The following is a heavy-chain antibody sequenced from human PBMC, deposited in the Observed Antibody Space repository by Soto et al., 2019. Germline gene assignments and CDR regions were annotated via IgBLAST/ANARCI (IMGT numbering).Heavy chain of an antibody. CDR1: GFTFSSYS. V-gene: IGHV3-48*01. Sequence: PGGSLRLSCAASGFTFSSYSMNWVRQAPGKGLEWVSYISSSSSTIYYADSVKGRFTISRDNAKNSLYLQMNSLRAEDTAVYYCARDGVAIVVVPAAIRDYYYYYMDVWGKGTTVTVSS. J-gene: IGHJ6*03. CDR2: ISSSSSTI. CDR3: ARDGVAIVVVPAAIRDYYYYYMDV. D-gene: IGHD2-2*01.